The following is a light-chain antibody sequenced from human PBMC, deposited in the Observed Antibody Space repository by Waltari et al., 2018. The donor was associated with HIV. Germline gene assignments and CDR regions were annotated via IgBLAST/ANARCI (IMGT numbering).Light chain of an antibody. CDR3: SSYAGSNKRV. V-gene: IGLV2-8*01. CDR2: EVN. J-gene: IGLJ2*01. Sequence: ALTHPPSPSGPPGQSLTITGPETSSHAAGSNPFSCYQQHPGKAPKLMIYEVNKRPSGVPDRFSGSKSGNTASLTVSGLQAEDEADYYCSSYAGSNKRVFGGGTKLTVL. CDR1: SSHAAGSNP.